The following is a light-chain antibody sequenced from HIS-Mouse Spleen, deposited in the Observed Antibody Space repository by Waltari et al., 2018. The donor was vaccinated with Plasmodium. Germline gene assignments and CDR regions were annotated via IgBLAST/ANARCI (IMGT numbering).Light chain of an antibody. CDR3: QQYYSYPFT. V-gene: IGKV1-8*01. J-gene: IGKJ3*01. Sequence: AIRMTQSPSSFSASTGDRVTITCRASQGISSYLAWYQQQTGKAPKLLIYAASTLQSGVPSRFSGSGSGTDFTLTISCLQSEDFATYYCQQYYSYPFTFGPGTKVDIK. CDR2: AAS. CDR1: QGISSY.